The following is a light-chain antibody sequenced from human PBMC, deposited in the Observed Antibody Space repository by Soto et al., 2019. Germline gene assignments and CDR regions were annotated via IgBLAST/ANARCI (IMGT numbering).Light chain of an antibody. Sequence: EIVLTQSPGTLSLSPGERATLSCRASQSVSSSYLAWYQQRPGQAPRLLIYGASSRATGIPDRLSGSGSGTYFTSTISRLEPEDFAGYYCQQYGSSPYTFGQGTKLEIK. CDR2: GAS. CDR3: QQYGSSPYT. CDR1: QSVSSSY. V-gene: IGKV3-20*01. J-gene: IGKJ2*01.